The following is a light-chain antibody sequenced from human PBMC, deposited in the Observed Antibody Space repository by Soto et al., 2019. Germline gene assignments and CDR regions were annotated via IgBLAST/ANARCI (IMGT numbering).Light chain of an antibody. J-gene: IGKJ4*01. CDR1: QDVSNY. CDR3: QQLKNYPLT. V-gene: IGKV1-9*01. CDR2: DAF. Sequence: DIQLTQSPSFLSASVGDRVTITCRASQDVSNYLAWYQQRPGKAPKLLINDAFTLPSGVPSRFSGGGAGTEFTLTISSLLPEDFATYYCQQLKNYPLTFGGGTKVEVK.